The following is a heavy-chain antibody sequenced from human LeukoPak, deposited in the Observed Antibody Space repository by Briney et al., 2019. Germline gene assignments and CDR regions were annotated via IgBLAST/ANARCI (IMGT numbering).Heavy chain of an antibody. CDR2: IYSGDSGVST. CDR1: GFSVSNTY. D-gene: IGHD1-1*01. V-gene: IGHV3-53*04. J-gene: IGHJ6*02. Sequence: GGSLRLSCAASGFSVSNTYMSWVRQAPGKGLEWVSVIYSGDSGVSTYYADSVKGRFTISRHNSKNTLYLQMSSLRAEDTAVYFCAKRQLEGYYYAMDVWGQGTTVTVSS. CDR3: AKRQLEGYYYAMDV.